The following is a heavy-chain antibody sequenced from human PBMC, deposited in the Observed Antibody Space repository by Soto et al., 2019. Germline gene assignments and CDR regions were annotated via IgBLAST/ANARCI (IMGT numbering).Heavy chain of an antibody. J-gene: IGHJ4*02. V-gene: IGHV1-69*13. Sequence: SVKVSCKASGGTFSSYAISWVRQAPGQGLEWMGGIIPIFGTANYAQKFQGRVTITADESTSTAYMELSSLRSEDTAVYYCARCRGSRRGTRHCLLDYWGQGTLVTVSS. D-gene: IGHD2-21*02. CDR2: IIPIFGTA. CDR3: ARCRGSRRGTRHCLLDY. CDR1: GGTFSSYA.